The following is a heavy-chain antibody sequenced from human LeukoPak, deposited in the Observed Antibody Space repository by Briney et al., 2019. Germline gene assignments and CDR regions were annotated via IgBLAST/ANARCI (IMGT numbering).Heavy chain of an antibody. CDR2: ISSDGANA. J-gene: IGHJ4*02. CDR3: ARDLSHYDRTPFDY. Sequence: GGSLRLSCAASGFTFSTYWMHWVRQVPGKGLVWVSRISSDGANANYADSVKGRFTISRDNAKNSLYLQMNSLRAEDTAVYYCARDLSHYDRTPFDYWGQGTLVTVSS. CDR1: GFTFSTYW. D-gene: IGHD3-22*01. V-gene: IGHV3-74*01.